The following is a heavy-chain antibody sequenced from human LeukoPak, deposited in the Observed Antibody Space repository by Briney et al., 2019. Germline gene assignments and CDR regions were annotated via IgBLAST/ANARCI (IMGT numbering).Heavy chain of an antibody. CDR3: ARVLAAAGTLRFDP. D-gene: IGHD6-13*01. J-gene: IGHJ5*02. V-gene: IGHV4-4*07. CDR1: GGSISSYY. CDR2: IYTSGST. Sequence: SETLTLTCTVSGGSISSYYWSWIRQPAGKGLEWIGRIYTSGSTNYNPSLKSRVTMSVDTSKNQFSLKLSSVTAADTAVYYCARVLAAAGTLRFDPWGQGTLVTVSS.